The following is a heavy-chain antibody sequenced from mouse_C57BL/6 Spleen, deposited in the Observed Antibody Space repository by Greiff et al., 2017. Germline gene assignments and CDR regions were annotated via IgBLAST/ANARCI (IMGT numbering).Heavy chain of an antibody. Sequence: DVMLVESGGGLVKPGGSLKLSCAASGFTFSSSTMSWVRQTPEKRLEWVATISGGGGNTYYPDSVKGRFTISRDNAKNTLYLQMSSLRSEDTALYYCARDYYGSSGMDYWGQGTSVTVSS. V-gene: IGHV5-9*01. D-gene: IGHD1-1*01. CDR2: ISGGGGNT. J-gene: IGHJ4*01. CDR1: GFTFSSST. CDR3: ARDYYGSSGMDY.